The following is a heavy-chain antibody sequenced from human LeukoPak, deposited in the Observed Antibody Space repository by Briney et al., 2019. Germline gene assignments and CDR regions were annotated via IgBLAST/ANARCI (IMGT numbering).Heavy chain of an antibody. J-gene: IGHJ4*02. CDR3: ARGDDYGDY. V-gene: IGHV3-30*04. CDR1: GFTFSSYA. CDR2: ISYDGSNK. Sequence: PGRSLGLSCAASGFTFSSYAMHWVRQAPGKGLEWVAVISYDGSNKYYADSVKGRFTISRDNSKNTLYLQMNSLRAEDTAVYYCARGDDYGDYWGQGTLVTVSS.